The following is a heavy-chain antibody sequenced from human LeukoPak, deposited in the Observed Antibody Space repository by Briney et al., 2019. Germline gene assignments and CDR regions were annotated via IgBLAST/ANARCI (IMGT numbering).Heavy chain of an antibody. V-gene: IGHV3-15*01. D-gene: IGHD2-2*01. J-gene: IGHJ4*02. CDR1: GFPFSNYE. Sequence: TGGSLRLSCAASGFPFSNYEVNRVRQAPGKGLEWVGRIKSKTDGGTTDYAAPVKGRFTISRDDSKNTLYLQMNSLKTEDTAVYYCTTGLRAAANWGLGTLVTVSS. CDR2: IKSKTDGGTT. CDR3: TTGLRAAAN.